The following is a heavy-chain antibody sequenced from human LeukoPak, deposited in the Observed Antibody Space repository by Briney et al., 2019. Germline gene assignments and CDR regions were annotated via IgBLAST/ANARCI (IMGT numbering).Heavy chain of an antibody. CDR2: ISGSGGRT. CDR1: GFTFSNYV. V-gene: IGHV3-23*01. J-gene: IGHJ3*02. D-gene: IGHD2-8*02. CDR3: AKNVWSHDAFDI. Sequence: PGGSLRLSCAASGFTFSNYVMTWVRQAPGKGLDWVSAISGSGGRTFYGGSVEGRFTISRDNSRNTVYLQMNSLRAEDTAIYYCAKNVWSHDAFDIWGQGTMVTVSS.